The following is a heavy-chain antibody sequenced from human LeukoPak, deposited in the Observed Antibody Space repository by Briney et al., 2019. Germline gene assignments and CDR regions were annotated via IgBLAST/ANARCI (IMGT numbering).Heavy chain of an antibody. CDR3: AKDREVSTARVYDY. CDR1: GFTFSNYF. V-gene: IGHV3-23*01. J-gene: IGHJ4*02. D-gene: IGHD3-16*02. CDR2: ISGSGGTT. Sequence: GGSLRLSCAASGFTFSNYFLVWVRQAPGKGLEWVSSISGSGGTTGYANSAKGRLTISRDNSSNTLYLQMNSLRAEDAAVYYCAKDREVSTARVYDYWGQGTLVTASS.